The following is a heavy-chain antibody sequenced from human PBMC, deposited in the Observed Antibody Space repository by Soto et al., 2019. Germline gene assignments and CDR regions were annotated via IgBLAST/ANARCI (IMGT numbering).Heavy chain of an antibody. V-gene: IGHV4-39*01. J-gene: IGHJ4*02. CDR3: ARQRTTVVTQAYFDH. D-gene: IGHD2-21*02. CDR1: GESITSSSYY. Sequence: SETMSLTCIASGESITSSSYYWGWIHQHPGKGLEWIGSIYYSGRTYYNPSFKSRVTISIDTSKNQFSLKLSSVTATDTAVYYCARQRTTVVTQAYFDHWGQGALVTVS. CDR2: IYYSGRT.